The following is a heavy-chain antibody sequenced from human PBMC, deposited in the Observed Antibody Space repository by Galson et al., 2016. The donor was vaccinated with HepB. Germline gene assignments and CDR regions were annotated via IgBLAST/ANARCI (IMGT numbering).Heavy chain of an antibody. Sequence: SLRLSCAASGFIFSEYGMHWVRQAPGKGLEWVATIWYDGTKTFYGDSVKGRFTISRDKSKNTLFLQMSSLRVDDTAVYYCAKDHWRVSSGFYEIENWGQRTLVIVSS. V-gene: IGHV3-33*03. CDR3: AKDHWRVSSGFYEIEN. J-gene: IGHJ4*02. CDR1: GFIFSEYG. CDR2: IWYDGTKT. D-gene: IGHD6-19*01.